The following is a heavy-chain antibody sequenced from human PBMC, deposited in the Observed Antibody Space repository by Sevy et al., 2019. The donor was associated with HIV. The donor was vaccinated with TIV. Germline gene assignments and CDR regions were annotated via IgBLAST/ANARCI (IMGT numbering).Heavy chain of an antibody. D-gene: IGHD5-12*01. CDR3: VRDGVPLTSRDGSGYLGTLDY. CDR2: TSYHDMNK. V-gene: IGHV3-30*04. J-gene: IGHJ4*02. CDR1: GFTLTTYA. Sequence: GGSLRLSCAVSGFTLTTYAMHWVRQAPGKGLEWMAVTSYHDMNKYYAASVKGRFTISTDNSNNILYLQMNSLRPEDTAMCYGVRDGVPLTSRDGSGYLGTLDYWGQGTLVTVSS.